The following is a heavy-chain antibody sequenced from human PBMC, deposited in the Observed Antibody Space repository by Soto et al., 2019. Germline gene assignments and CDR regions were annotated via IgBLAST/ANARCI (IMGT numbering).Heavy chain of an antibody. CDR3: ARVNGSGSYSVLFDY. J-gene: IGHJ4*02. CDR2: INHSGST. D-gene: IGHD3-10*01. Sequence: SETLSLTCAVYGGSFVVSTGAGSPHPQGKGLEWIGEINHSGSTNYNPSLKSRVTISVDTSKNQFSLKLSSVTAADTAVYYCARVNGSGSYSVLFDYWGQGTLVTVSS. V-gene: IGHV4-34*01. CDR1: GGSFVVST.